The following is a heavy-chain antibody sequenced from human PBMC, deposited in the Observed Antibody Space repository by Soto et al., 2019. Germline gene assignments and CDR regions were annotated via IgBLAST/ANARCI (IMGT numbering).Heavy chain of an antibody. CDR3: ARDRGANGAYFDY. D-gene: IGHD3-10*01. Sequence: QVQLQESGPGLVKPSETLSLTCTVSGGSINSYYWSWIRQPPGKGLEWIGYIYYSGRTNYNPSLKSRVTISVDTSKNQFSLKLNSVTAADTAVYYCARDRGANGAYFDYWGQGTLVTVSS. CDR1: GGSINSYY. CDR2: IYYSGRT. J-gene: IGHJ4*02. V-gene: IGHV4-59*01.